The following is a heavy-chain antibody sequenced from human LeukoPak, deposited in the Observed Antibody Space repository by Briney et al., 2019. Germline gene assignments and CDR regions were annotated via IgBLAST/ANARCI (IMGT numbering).Heavy chain of an antibody. CDR3: ARDLYASGGSLYFDY. V-gene: IGHV4-4*07. D-gene: IGHD6-19*01. CDR1: GGSIRSYY. J-gene: IGHJ4*02. Sequence: SETLSLTCTVSGGSIRSYYWNWIRQPAGKGLEWIGRIHSGGSNNYNPSFRRRVTISVDKSKNQVSLQLSSVSTAQPAVYYCARDLYASGGSLYFDYWGQGTLVTVSS. CDR2: IHSGGSN.